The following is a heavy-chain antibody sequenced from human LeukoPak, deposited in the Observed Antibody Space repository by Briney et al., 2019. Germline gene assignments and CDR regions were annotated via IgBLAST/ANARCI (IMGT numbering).Heavy chain of an antibody. J-gene: IGHJ6*02. CDR2: IYYSGST. CDR1: GGSISSGGYY. Sequence: PSQTLSLTCTVSGGSISSGGYYWSWIRQHPGKGLEWIVYIYYSGSTYYNPSLKSRVTISVDTSKNQFSLKLSSVTAADTAVYYCARVLGGLLDYYYYGMDVWGQGTTVTVSS. CDR3: ARVLGGLLDYYYYGMDV. V-gene: IGHV4-31*03. D-gene: IGHD3-16*01.